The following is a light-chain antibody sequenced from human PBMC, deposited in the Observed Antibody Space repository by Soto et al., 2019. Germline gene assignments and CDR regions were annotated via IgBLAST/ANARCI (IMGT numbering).Light chain of an antibody. CDR1: SSDVGGYNY. CDR3: SSYAGSNNLGV. V-gene: IGLV2-8*01. Sequence: QSALTQPPSASGSRGQSVTISCTGTSSDVGGYNYVSWYQQHPGKAPKRMIYEVSKRPSGVPDRFSGSKSGNTASLTVSGLQPEDEADYYCSSYAGSNNLGVFGGGTKLTVL. CDR2: EVS. J-gene: IGLJ3*02.